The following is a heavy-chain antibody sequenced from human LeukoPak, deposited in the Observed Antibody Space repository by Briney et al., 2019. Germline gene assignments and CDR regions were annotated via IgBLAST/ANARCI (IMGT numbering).Heavy chain of an antibody. CDR1: GFTFGDYG. CDR3: AREVSTGSSWYRDAFDI. J-gene: IGHJ3*02. D-gene: IGHD6-13*01. V-gene: IGHV3-23*01. CDR2: ISGSGGST. Sequence: GGSLRLSCTASGFTFGDYGMSWVRQAPGKGLEWVSAISGSGGSTYSADSVKGRFTISRDNSKNTLYLQMNSLRAEDTAVYYCAREVSTGSSWYRDAFDIWGQGTMVTVSS.